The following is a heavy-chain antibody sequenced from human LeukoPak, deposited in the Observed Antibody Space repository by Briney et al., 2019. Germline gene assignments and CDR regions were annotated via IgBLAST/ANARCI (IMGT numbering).Heavy chain of an antibody. J-gene: IGHJ1*01. CDR2: INHSGST. CDR3: ARGGNYDFWSGYYQLAEYFQH. V-gene: IGHV4-34*01. Sequence: KASETLSLTCAVYGGSFSGYYWSWIRQPPGKGLEWIGEINHSGSTNYNPSLKSRVTISVDTSKNQFSLKLSSVTAADTAVYYCARGGNYDFWSGYYQLAEYFQHWGQGTLVTVSS. D-gene: IGHD3-3*01. CDR1: GGSFSGYY.